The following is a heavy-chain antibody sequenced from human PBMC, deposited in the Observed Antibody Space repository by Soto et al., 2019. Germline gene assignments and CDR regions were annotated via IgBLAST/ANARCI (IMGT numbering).Heavy chain of an antibody. CDR3: ARAHGSGWGAFDI. V-gene: IGHV4-30-2*01. CDR1: GDSISSGGYS. D-gene: IGHD3-10*01. J-gene: IGHJ3*02. Sequence: QLQLQESGSGLVKPSQTLSLTCAVSGDSISSGGYSWSWIRQPPGKGLEWIGYIYHSGSTYYNPSLKSRVTISVDRSKNQFSLKLSSVTAADTAVYYCARAHGSGWGAFDIWGQGTMVTVSS. CDR2: IYHSGST.